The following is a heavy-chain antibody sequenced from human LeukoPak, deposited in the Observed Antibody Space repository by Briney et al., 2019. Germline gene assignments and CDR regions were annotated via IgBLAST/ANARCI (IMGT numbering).Heavy chain of an antibody. V-gene: IGHV3-7*01. J-gene: IGHJ4*02. Sequence: GGSLRLSCAGSGFTFSGYWMSWVRQAPGKGPEWVANIKQDGREKHHVDSVKGRFTISRDNVKSSLYLQMNNLRAEDTAVYYCTRDEAAATNWGQGTLVTVSS. CDR2: IKQDGREK. D-gene: IGHD6-13*01. CDR1: GFTFSGYW. CDR3: TRDEAAATN.